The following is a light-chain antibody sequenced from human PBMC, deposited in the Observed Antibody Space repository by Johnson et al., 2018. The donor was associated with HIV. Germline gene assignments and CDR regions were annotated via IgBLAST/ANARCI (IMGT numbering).Light chain of an antibody. V-gene: IGLV1-51*01. CDR3: ETWDSSLSGG. CDR2: DND. CDR1: SSDIGNNY. J-gene: IGLJ1*01. Sequence: QSVLTQPPSLSAAPGQKVTISCSGSSSDIGNNYVSWYQHLPGTAPKLLIYDNDKRPSGIPDRFSGSKSGTSATLGIAGLQTGDEADYYCETWDSSLSGGFGTGTKFTSL.